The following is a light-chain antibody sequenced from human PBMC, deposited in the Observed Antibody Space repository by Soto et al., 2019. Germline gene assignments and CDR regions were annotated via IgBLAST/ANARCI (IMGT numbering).Light chain of an antibody. V-gene: IGKV1-27*01. CDR3: QNFDSATET. Sequence: DIKMTQSPSSLSASLGDRATITCRASQGIISYLAWYQQKPGKAPKLLIYEASSLQTGVPSRFRGSGSGTEFTLTISSLQPEDVATYYCQNFDSATETFGQGTKVDIK. CDR1: QGIISY. J-gene: IGKJ1*01. CDR2: EAS.